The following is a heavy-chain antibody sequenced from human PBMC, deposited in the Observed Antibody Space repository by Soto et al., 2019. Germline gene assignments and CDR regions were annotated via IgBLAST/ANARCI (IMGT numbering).Heavy chain of an antibody. CDR2: IIPVLGIP. D-gene: IGHD3-22*01. J-gene: IGHJ4*02. V-gene: IGHV1-69*02. Sequence: QVQLVQSGAEVKKPGSSVKVSCRASGGTFSSYSISWVRQAPGQGLECMGKIIPVLGIPNYAQKFQGRVTITADKSTGTAYMELSSLRSEDTAVYYCASLSPYDSSGYYPDHWGQGTLVTVSS. CDR3: ASLSPYDSSGYYPDH. CDR1: GGTFSSYS.